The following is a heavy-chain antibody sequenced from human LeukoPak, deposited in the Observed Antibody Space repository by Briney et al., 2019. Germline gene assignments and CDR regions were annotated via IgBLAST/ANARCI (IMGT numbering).Heavy chain of an antibody. D-gene: IGHD3-10*01. V-gene: IGHV4-30-4*01. Sequence: PSQTLSLTCTVSGGSISSGDYSWSWIRQPPGKGLEWIGYIYYSGSTYYNPSLKSRVTISVDTSKNQFSLKLSSVTAADTAVYYCARGPLLWFGELFPCYFDYWGQGTLVTVSS. CDR1: GGSISSGDYS. CDR2: IYYSGST. CDR3: ARGPLLWFGELFPCYFDY. J-gene: IGHJ4*02.